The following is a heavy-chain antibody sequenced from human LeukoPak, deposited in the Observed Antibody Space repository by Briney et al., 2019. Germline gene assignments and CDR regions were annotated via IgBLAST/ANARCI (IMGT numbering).Heavy chain of an antibody. CDR2: INPSGGST. CDR1: GYTFTSYY. D-gene: IGHD1-26*01. V-gene: IGHV1-46*01. CDR3: ARDQMSGSYYGGRGIFDY. J-gene: IGHJ4*02. Sequence: GASVKVSCKASGYTFTSYYTHWVRQAPGQGLEWMGIINPSGGSTSYAQKFQGRVTMTRDTSTSTVYMELSSLRSEDTAVYYCARDQMSGSYYGGRGIFDYWGQGTQVTVTS.